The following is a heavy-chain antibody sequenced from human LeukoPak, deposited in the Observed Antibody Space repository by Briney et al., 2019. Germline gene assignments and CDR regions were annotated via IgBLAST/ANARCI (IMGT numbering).Heavy chain of an antibody. J-gene: IGHJ6*03. CDR1: GGTFSSYA. CDR2: IIPIFGTA. D-gene: IGHD3-16*01. Sequence: ASVKVSCKASGGTFSSYAISWVRQAPGQGLEWMGGIIPIFGTANYAQKFQGRVTITADKSTSTAYMELSSLRSDDTAVYFCARAVLGGVTIHHYYYYMDVWGEGTTVTVSS. CDR3: ARAVLGGVTIHHYYYYMDV. V-gene: IGHV1-69*06.